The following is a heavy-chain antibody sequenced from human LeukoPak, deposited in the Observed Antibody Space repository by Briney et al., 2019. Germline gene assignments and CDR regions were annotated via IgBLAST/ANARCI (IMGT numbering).Heavy chain of an antibody. CDR1: GYTFTSYD. V-gene: IGHV1-8*01. CDR2: MNPKSGNT. Sequence: ASVKVSCKASGYTFTSYDINWVRQATGQGLEWMGWMNPKSGNTGYAQKFQGRVTMTRDTARSTGYMELSSLTSEDTAVYYCARDRQIFFASAFDYWGQGTLVTVSS. J-gene: IGHJ4*02. CDR3: ARDRQIFFASAFDY. D-gene: IGHD3-3*01.